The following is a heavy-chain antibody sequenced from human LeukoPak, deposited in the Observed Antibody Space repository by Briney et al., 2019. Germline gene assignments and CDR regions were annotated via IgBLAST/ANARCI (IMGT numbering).Heavy chain of an antibody. J-gene: IGHJ1*01. V-gene: IGHV1-2*04. CDR2: TNPNSGDT. CDR1: GYTFTGYY. CDR3: GRWRESSSWPPGYLQH. D-gene: IGHD6-13*01. Sequence: ASVKVSCKTSGYTFTGYYMHWVRQAPGQGLEWMGWTNPNSGDTNYAQKFQDWVTMTRDTSISTAYMELSRLRSDDTAVYYCGRWRESSSWPPGYLQHWGQGTLVIVSS.